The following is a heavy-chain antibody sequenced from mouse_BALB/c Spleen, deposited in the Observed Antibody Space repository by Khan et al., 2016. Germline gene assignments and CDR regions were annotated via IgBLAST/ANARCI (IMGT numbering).Heavy chain of an antibody. D-gene: IGHD4-1*01. CDR3: ATSWGYWYFAV. J-gene: IGHJ1*01. CDR1: GYSITSDYA. CDR2: ISYSGST. V-gene: IGHV3-2*02. Sequence: EVQLQESGPGLVKPSQSLSLTCTVTGYSITSDYAWNWIRQFPGNKLEWMGYISYSGSTSYNTSLKSRISIPRDTTKTQFFLQLNSVTNEDTATYSCATSWGYWYFAVWGAGTTVTVSS.